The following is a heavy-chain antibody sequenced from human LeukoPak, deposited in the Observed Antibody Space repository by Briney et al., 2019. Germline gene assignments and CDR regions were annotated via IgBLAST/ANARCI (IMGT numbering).Heavy chain of an antibody. D-gene: IGHD4-17*01. V-gene: IGHV4-38-2*02. CDR2: IYHSGST. CDR3: ARGAADYGDSSFAVRSTAVRSALDY. CDR1: GYSISSGYY. J-gene: IGHJ4*02. Sequence: SETLSLTCTVSGYSISSGYYWGWIRQPPGKGLEWIGSIYHSGSTYYNPSLKSRVTISVDTSKNQFSLKLSSLTAADTAVYYCARGAADYGDSSFAVRSTAVRSALDYWGQGTLVTVSS.